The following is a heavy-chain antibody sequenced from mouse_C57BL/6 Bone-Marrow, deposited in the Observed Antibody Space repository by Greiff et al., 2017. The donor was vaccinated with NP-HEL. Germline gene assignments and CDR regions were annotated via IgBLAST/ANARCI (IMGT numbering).Heavy chain of an antibody. J-gene: IGHJ1*03. CDR1: GYTFTSYW. D-gene: IGHD1-1*01. CDR3: AREGSTTVVGRLYWYFDV. CDR2: IHPNSGST. V-gene: IGHV1-64*01. Sequence: VQLQQPGAELVKPGASVKLSCKASGYTFTSYWMHWVKQRPGQGLEWIGMIHPNSGSTNYNEKFKSKATLTVDKSSSTAYMQLSSLTSEDSAVYYCAREGSTTVVGRLYWYFDVWGTGTTVTVSS.